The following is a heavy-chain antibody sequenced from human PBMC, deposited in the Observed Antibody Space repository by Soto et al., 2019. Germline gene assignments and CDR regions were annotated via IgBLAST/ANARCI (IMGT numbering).Heavy chain of an antibody. Sequence: QLQLQESGSGLVKPSQTLSLTCAVSGGSISSGGYSWSWIRQPPGKGLEWIGYIYHSGSTYYNPSPKSPLTISVDRSKTQFSLQLSSVTAADTAVYYCAAGGGLPRYYWGQGTLVTVSS. V-gene: IGHV4-30-2*01. CDR1: GGSISSGGYS. D-gene: IGHD5-12*01. J-gene: IGHJ4*02. CDR2: IYHSGST. CDR3: AAGGGLPRYY.